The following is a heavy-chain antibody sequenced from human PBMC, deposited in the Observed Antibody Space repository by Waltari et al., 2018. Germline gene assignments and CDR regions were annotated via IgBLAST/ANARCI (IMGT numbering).Heavy chain of an antibody. V-gene: IGHV4-31*03. J-gene: IGHJ4*02. Sequence: QVQLQESGPGLVKPSQTLSLTCTVSGGSISSGGYYWSWIRQHPGKGRGWIGYIYYSGSTYYNPSLKSRVTISVDTSKNQFSLKLSSVTAADTAVYYCARAGAVRGATFDYWGQGTLVTVSS. D-gene: IGHD3-10*01. CDR3: ARAGAVRGATFDY. CDR1: GGSISSGGYY. CDR2: IYYSGST.